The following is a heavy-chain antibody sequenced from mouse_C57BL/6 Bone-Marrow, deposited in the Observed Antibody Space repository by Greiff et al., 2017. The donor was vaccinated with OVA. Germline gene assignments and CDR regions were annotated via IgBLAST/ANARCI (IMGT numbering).Heavy chain of an antibody. J-gene: IGHJ4*01. V-gene: IGHV1-18*01. CDR2: INPNNGGT. D-gene: IGHD2-1*01. Sequence: EVQLQQSGPELVKPGASVKIPCKASGYTFTDYNMDWVKQSHGKSLEWIGDINPNNGGTIYNQKFKGKATLTVDKSSSTAYMELRSLTSEDTAVYYCARSFYYGNYDYAMDYWGQGTSVTGSS. CDR3: ARSFYYGNYDYAMDY. CDR1: GYTFTDYN.